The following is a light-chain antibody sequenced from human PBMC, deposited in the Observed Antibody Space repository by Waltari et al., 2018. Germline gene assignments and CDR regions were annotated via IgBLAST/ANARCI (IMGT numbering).Light chain of an antibody. CDR2: AVI. CDR1: SSDVGNYKR. J-gene: IGLJ2*01. Sequence: QSALTQPASVSGSPGQSITIPCTGTSSDVGNYKRVSWYQQHPGKAPKLMIYAVIKRPSGVSVRFSGSKSGDLASLTTSGLQPENEAEYFCSSYAGSSKGVFGGGTKVTVL. V-gene: IGLV2-23*02. CDR3: SSYAGSSKGV.